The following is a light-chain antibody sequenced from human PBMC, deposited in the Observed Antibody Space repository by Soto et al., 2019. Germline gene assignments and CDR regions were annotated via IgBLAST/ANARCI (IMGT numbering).Light chain of an antibody. J-gene: IGLJ1*01. Sequence: QSALTQRASVSGSPGQSITISCSGTSSDVGCYNSVSWYQQHPGKAPKIMIHDVSNRPSGVSNRFSASKSGNTASLTISGLQAEDEADYYCSSPGSSSTYVFGTGTKLTVL. CDR3: SSPGSSSTYV. CDR1: SSDVGCYNS. V-gene: IGLV2-14*03. CDR2: DVS.